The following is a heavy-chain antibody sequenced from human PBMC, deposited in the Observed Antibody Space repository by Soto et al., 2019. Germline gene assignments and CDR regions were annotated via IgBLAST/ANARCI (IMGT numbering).Heavy chain of an antibody. J-gene: IGHJ1*01. Sequence: QVQLQESGPGLVKPSGTLSLTCAVSGGSISTDNWWSWVRQPPGKGLEWIGETYHSGRNHYNPSLKSRVTMSVDNFMNQFSLNLSSAPAADTAVYYCAKDNLWGLGYWGQSTLVTV. V-gene: IGHV4-4*02. CDR1: GGSISTDNW. CDR3: AKDNLWGLGY. D-gene: IGHD7-27*01. CDR2: TYHSGRN.